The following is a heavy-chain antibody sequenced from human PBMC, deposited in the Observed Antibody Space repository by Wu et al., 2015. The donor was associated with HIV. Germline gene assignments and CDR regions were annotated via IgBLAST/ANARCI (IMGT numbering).Heavy chain of an antibody. V-gene: IGHV1-18*01. Sequence: QVQLVQSGAEVKKPGASVKVSCKASGYTFTSYGISWVRQAPGQGLEWMGWISAYNGNTNYAQKLQGRVTMTTDTSTSTAYMELSSLRSDDTAVYYCARDLEYSSSPYYYYYYMDVWGKGTTVTVSS. CDR2: ISAYNGNT. J-gene: IGHJ6*03. CDR1: GYTFTSYG. CDR3: ARDLEYSSSPYYYYYYMDV. D-gene: IGHD6-6*01.